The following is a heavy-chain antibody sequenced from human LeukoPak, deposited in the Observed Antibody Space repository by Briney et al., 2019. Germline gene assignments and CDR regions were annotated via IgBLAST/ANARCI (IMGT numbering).Heavy chain of an antibody. CDR2: ISGSGGST. CDR1: GFTFSSYA. J-gene: IGHJ4*02. V-gene: IGHV3-23*01. CDR3: ARGRGSYGYYYFDY. D-gene: IGHD5-18*01. Sequence: GGSLRLSCAASGFTFSSYAMSWVRQAPGKGLEWVSAISGSGGSTYYADSVKGRFTISRDNSKNTLYLQMNSLRAEDTAVYYCARGRGSYGYYYFDYWGQGTLVTVSS.